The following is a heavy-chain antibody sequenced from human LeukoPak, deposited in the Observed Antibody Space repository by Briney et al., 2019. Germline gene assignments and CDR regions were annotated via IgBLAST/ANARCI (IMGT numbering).Heavy chain of an antibody. V-gene: IGHV1-69*05. CDR2: IVPIFGTA. CDR3: AGTPVLMVYATFDY. J-gene: IGHJ4*02. Sequence: ASVKVSCKASGGTFSSYAISWARQAPGQGLEWMGGIVPIFGTANYAQKFQGRVTITTDESTSTAYMELSSLRSEDTAVYYCAGTPVLMVYATFDYWGQGTLVTVSS. CDR1: GGTFSSYA. D-gene: IGHD2-8*01.